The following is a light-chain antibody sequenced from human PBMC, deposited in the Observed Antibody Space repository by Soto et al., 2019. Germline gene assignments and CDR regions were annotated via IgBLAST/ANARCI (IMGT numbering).Light chain of an antibody. V-gene: IGLV2-18*01. CDR3: SLYTSENTYV. CDR1: STDFVSYNR. J-gene: IGLJ1*01. CDR2: EAS. Sequence: QSALTQPPSVSGSPGQSVTISCTGTSTDFVSYNRVFWYQQPPGTAPKLIIYEASNRPSGVPGRFSGSKSGNTASLTISGLQAADEADHYCSLYTSENTYVFGTGTKVPVL.